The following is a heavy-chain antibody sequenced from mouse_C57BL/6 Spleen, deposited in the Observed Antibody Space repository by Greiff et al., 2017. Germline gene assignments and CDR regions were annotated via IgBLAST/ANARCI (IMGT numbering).Heavy chain of an antibody. D-gene: IGHD2-3*01. CDR2: IRNKANGYTT. CDR3: ARWLLYDMDY. J-gene: IGHJ4*01. Sequence: EVKLEESGGGLVQPGGSLSLSCAASGFTFTDYYMSWVRQPPGKALEWLGFIRNKANGYTTEYSASVKGRFTISRDNSQSILYLQMNALRAEDSATYYCARWLLYDMDYWGQGTSVTVSS. CDR1: GFTFTDYY. V-gene: IGHV7-3*01.